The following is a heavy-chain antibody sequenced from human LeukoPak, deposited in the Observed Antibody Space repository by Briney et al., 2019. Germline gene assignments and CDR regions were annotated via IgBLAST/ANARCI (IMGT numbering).Heavy chain of an antibody. D-gene: IGHD3-22*01. J-gene: IGHJ6*02. CDR3: ATDLNYDSSGYPYYYYGMDV. V-gene: IGHV1-24*01. Sequence: ASVKVSCKVSGYTLTELSMHWVRQAPGKGLEWMGGFDPEDGETIYAQKFQGRVTMTEDTSTDTAYMELSSLRSEDTAAYYCATDLNYDSSGYPYYYYGMDVWGQGTTVTVSS. CDR2: FDPEDGET. CDR1: GYTLTELS.